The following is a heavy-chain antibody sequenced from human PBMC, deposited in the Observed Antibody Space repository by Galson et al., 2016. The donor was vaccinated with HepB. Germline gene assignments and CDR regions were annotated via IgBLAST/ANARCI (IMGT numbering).Heavy chain of an antibody. D-gene: IGHD1-26*01. CDR3: VREVRIVGSTTFDP. Sequence: SLRLSCAASGFTFSSHDMHWVRQRAGKGLQWVSGIGSDGDTYYAGSVKGRFTISRENAKNSLYLQMHSLRAEDTAVYYCVREVRIVGSTTFDPWGQGTLVTVSS. J-gene: IGHJ5*02. CDR1: GFTFSSHD. CDR2: IGSDGDT. V-gene: IGHV3-13*01.